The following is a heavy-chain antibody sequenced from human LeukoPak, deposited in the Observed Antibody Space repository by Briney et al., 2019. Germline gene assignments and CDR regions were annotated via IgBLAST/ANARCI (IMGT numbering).Heavy chain of an antibody. CDR3: ARDSTEDYFDY. V-gene: IGHV4-31*03. CDR1: GGSISSGGYY. Sequence: SETLSLTCTVSGGSISSGGYYWRWIRQHPGKGLEWIGYIYYSGSTYYNPSLKSRVTISVDTSKNQFSLKLSSVTAADTAVYYCARDSTEDYFDYWDQGTLVTVSS. CDR2: IYYSGST. J-gene: IGHJ4*02.